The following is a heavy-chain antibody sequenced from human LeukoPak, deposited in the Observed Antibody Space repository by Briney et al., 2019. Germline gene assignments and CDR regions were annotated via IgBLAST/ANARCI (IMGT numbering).Heavy chain of an antibody. D-gene: IGHD1-1*01. Sequence: ASVKVSCKASGYTFTSYGISWVRQAPGQGLEWMGWISAYNGNANYAQKLQGRVTMTTDTSTSTAYMELRSLRSDDTAVYYCARIPGTTGLGYYFDYWGQGTLVTVSS. CDR1: GYTFTSYG. J-gene: IGHJ4*02. CDR2: ISAYNGNA. V-gene: IGHV1-18*01. CDR3: ARIPGTTGLGYYFDY.